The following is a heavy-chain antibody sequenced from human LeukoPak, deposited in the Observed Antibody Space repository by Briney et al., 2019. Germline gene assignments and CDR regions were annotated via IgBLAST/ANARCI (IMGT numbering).Heavy chain of an antibody. Sequence: SETLSLTCTVSGGSISSYYWSWIRQPPGKGLEWIGYIYYSGSTNYNPSLKSRVTISVDTSKNQFSLKLSSVTAADTAVYYCARDWSPYYYDSSGHANWFDPWGQGTLVTVSS. J-gene: IGHJ5*02. CDR3: ARDWSPYYYDSSGHANWFDP. D-gene: IGHD3-22*01. V-gene: IGHV4-59*12. CDR2: IYYSGST. CDR1: GGSISSYY.